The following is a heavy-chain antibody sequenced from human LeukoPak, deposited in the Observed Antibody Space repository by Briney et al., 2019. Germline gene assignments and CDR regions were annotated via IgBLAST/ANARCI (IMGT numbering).Heavy chain of an antibody. Sequence: PGGSLRLSCAASGFTFSSYAMSWVRQAPGKGLEWVSAISGSGGSTYYADSVKGRFTISRDNSKNTLYLQMNSLRAEDTAVYYCAKDLHGSGREPVGYWGQGTLATVSS. J-gene: IGHJ4*02. V-gene: IGHV3-23*01. CDR2: ISGSGGST. CDR1: GFTFSSYA. CDR3: AKDLHGSGREPVGY. D-gene: IGHD3-10*01.